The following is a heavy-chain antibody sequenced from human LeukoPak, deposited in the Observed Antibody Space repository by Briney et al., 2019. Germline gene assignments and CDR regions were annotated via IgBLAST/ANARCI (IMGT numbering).Heavy chain of an antibody. V-gene: IGHV3-30*04. D-gene: IGHD2-21*01. CDR1: GFPFSRHA. CDR3: AKAPVTTCRGAYCYPFDY. Sequence: GGSLRLSCSASGFPFSRHAMHWVRQAPGKGLEWVAIISDDGSNKHHADSVKGRFTISRDNSKNTLFLQMNRLRPEDAAVYYCAKAPVTTCRGAYCYPFDYWGQGTLVTVSS. CDR2: ISDDGSNK. J-gene: IGHJ4*02.